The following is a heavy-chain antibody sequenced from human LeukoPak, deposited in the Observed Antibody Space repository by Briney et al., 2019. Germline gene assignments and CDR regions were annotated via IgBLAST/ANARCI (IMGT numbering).Heavy chain of an antibody. CDR3: ARGYNWNY. CDR2: INHSGST. Sequence: GSLRLSCAASGFTFSSYAMSWVRQAPGKGLEWIGEINHSGSTNYNPSLKSRVTISVDTSKNQFSLKLSSVTAADTAVYYCARGYNWNYWGQGTLVTVSS. CDR1: GFTFSSYA. D-gene: IGHD1-20*01. V-gene: IGHV4-34*01. J-gene: IGHJ4*02.